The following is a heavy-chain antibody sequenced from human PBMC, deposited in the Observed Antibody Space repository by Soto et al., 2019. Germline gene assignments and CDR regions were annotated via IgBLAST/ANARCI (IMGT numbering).Heavy chain of an antibody. CDR3: ARDGGRTGTIGDY. D-gene: IGHD1-7*01. V-gene: IGHV3-30-3*01. Sequence: PGGSLRLSCAASGFTFSSYAMHWVRQAPGKGLEWVAVISSDGGTTFYADSVTGRFTISRDNSKNTVHLQMNSLRAEDTAVYKCARDGGRTGTIGDYWGQGTLVTVSS. CDR1: GFTFSSYA. CDR2: ISSDGGTT. J-gene: IGHJ4*02.